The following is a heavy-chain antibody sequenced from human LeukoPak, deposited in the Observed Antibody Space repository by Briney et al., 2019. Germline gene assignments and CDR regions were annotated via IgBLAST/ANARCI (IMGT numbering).Heavy chain of an antibody. V-gene: IGHV4-39*07. CDR1: GGSISSSSYY. D-gene: IGHD3-16*02. J-gene: IGHJ4*02. Sequence: SETLSLTYTVSGGSISSSSYYWGWIRQPPGKGLEWIGSIYHSGSTYYNPSLKSRVTISVDTSKNQFSLKLSSVTAADTAVYYCARVDYDYVWGSYRYTSPWDYWGQGTLVTVSS. CDR3: ARVDYDYVWGSYRYTSPWDY. CDR2: IYHSGST.